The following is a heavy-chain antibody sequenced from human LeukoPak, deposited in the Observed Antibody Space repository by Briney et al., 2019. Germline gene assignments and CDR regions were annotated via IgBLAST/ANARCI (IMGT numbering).Heavy chain of an antibody. J-gene: IGHJ4*02. CDR3: ARYVVFGSGKYYFDY. CDR1: GGSISSSNYY. Sequence: SETLSLTCTVSGGSISSSNYYWSWIRQPPGKELEWIASINYGGTTYYNPSLKSRITISVDTSKNQFSPRLSSVTAADTAVYFCARYVVFGSGKYYFDYWGQGSLVTVSS. D-gene: IGHD3-10*01. CDR2: INYGGTT. V-gene: IGHV4-39*01.